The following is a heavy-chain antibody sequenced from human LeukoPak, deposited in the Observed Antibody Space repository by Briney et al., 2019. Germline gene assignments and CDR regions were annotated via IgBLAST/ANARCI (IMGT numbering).Heavy chain of an antibody. Sequence: ASVKVSCKASGYTFTDYYMHWVRQAPGQGLEWMGWINPNSGGTNFAHKFQGRVAMTRDTSISTPYLELGSMRSADAAVYFCARARWQLVPYFDSWGQGTLVTVSS. V-gene: IGHV1-2*07. J-gene: IGHJ4*02. CDR3: ARARWQLVPYFDS. CDR1: GYTFTDYY. D-gene: IGHD6-6*01. CDR2: INPNSGGT.